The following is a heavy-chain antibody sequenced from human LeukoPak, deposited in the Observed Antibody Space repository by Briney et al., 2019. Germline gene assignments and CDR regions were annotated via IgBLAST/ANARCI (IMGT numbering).Heavy chain of an antibody. D-gene: IGHD2-2*01. CDR1: GFTFSDYY. CDR3: AKGRSGVSSAAINS. V-gene: IGHV3-23*01. Sequence: GGSLSLSCAASGFTFSDYYMSWIRQAPGEGLEWVSTISGSGDSTYYADSVKGRFTISRDNSKNTLHLQMNSLRAEDTAVYSCAKGRSGVSSAAINSWGQGTLVTVSS. J-gene: IGHJ4*02. CDR2: ISGSGDST.